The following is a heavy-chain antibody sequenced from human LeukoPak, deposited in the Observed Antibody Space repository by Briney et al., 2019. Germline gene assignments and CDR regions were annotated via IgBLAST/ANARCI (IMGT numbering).Heavy chain of an antibody. Sequence: GRSLRLSCAASGFTFSSYGMHWVRQAPGKGLEWVAVISYDGSNKYYADSVKGRFTISGDNSKNTLYLQMNSLRAEDTAVYYCAKSEGIAAAVDYWGQGTLVTVSS. CDR3: AKSEGIAAAVDY. CDR1: GFTFSSYG. J-gene: IGHJ4*02. CDR2: ISYDGSNK. V-gene: IGHV3-30*18. D-gene: IGHD6-13*01.